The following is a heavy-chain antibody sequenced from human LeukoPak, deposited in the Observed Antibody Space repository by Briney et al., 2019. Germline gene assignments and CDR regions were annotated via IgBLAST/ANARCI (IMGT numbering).Heavy chain of an antibody. CDR3: AKHHVVPAENLNLDVDY. CDR1: GFTFSSYG. CDR2: ISYDGSNK. Sequence: GGSLRLSCAASGFTFSSYGMHWVRQAPGKGLEWVAVISYDGSNKYCADSVKGRFTISRDNSKNTLYLQMNSLRAEDTAVYYCAKHHVVPAENLNLDVDYWGQGTLVTVSS. V-gene: IGHV3-30*18. J-gene: IGHJ4*02. D-gene: IGHD2-2*01.